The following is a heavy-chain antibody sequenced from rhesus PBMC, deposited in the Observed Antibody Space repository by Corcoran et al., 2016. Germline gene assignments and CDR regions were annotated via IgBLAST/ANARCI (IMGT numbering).Heavy chain of an antibody. V-gene: IGHV4-169*02. J-gene: IGHJ4*01. D-gene: IGHD4-29*01. CDR3: ASGGVAAPFDY. CDR2: IYGSGSST. Sequence: QLQLQESGPGLVKPSETLSVTCAVSGGSISSSYWSWIRQAPGKGLEWIGYIYGSGSSTNHNPSLKSRVTLSVDTSKNQLSLKVSSVTAADTAVYYCASGGVAAPFDYWGQGVLVTVSS. CDR1: GGSISSSY.